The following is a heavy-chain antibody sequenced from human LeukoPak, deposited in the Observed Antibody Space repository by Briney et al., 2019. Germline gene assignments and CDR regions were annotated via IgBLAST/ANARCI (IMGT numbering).Heavy chain of an antibody. CDR1: GFTFSTYA. Sequence: GSSLRLSCAASGFTFSTYAMHWVRQAPGKGLEWVAVISYDGNNKHYADSVRGRFTTPRDNSKNTLSLQMDSLRAEDTAVYYCARDLSMYYYYGMDVWGQGTTVTVS. J-gene: IGHJ6*02. V-gene: IGHV3-30-3*01. CDR2: ISYDGNNK. CDR3: ARDLSMYYYYGMDV.